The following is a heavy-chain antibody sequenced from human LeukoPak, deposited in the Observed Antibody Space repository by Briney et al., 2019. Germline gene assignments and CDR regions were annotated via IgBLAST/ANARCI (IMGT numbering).Heavy chain of an antibody. CDR3: AKLSGAYGDSRDY. CDR1: GFTFSSYA. Sequence: AGGSLRLSCAASGFTFSSYAMSWVRQAPGKGLEWVAFIRYDGSNKYYADSVKGRFTISRDYSKNTLYLQVNSLRPEDTAVYYCAKLSGAYGDSRDYWGQGTLVTVSS. J-gene: IGHJ4*02. D-gene: IGHD4-17*01. CDR2: IRYDGSNK. V-gene: IGHV3-30*02.